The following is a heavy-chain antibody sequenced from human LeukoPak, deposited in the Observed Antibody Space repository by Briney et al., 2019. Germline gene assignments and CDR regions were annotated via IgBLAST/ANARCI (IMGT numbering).Heavy chain of an antibody. J-gene: IGHJ6*03. V-gene: IGHV4-39*07. Sequence: SETLSLTCTVSGGSISSSSYYWGWIRQPPGKGLEWIGSIYYSGSTYYNPSLKSRVTISVDTSKNQFSLKLSSVTAADTAVYYCASPFPPDYSSSWYHYYYYMDVWGKGTTVTVSS. CDR1: GGSISSSSYY. CDR3: ASPFPPDYSSSWYHYYYYMDV. D-gene: IGHD6-13*01. CDR2: IYYSGST.